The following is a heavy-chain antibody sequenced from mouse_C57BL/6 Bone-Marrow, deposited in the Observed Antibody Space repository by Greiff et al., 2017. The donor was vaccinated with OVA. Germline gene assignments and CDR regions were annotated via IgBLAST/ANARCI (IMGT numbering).Heavy chain of an antibody. J-gene: IGHJ1*03. D-gene: IGHD1-1*01. CDR3: ARHEDPYYGNWYFDV. CDR2: FYPGSGSI. V-gene: IGHV1-62-2*01. Sequence: VHLVESGAELVKPGASVKLSCKASGYTFTEYTIHWVKQRSGQGLEWIGWFYPGSGSIKYNEKFKDKATLTADKSSSTVYMELSRLTSEDSAVYFCARHEDPYYGNWYFDVWGTGTTVTVSS. CDR1: GYTFTEYT.